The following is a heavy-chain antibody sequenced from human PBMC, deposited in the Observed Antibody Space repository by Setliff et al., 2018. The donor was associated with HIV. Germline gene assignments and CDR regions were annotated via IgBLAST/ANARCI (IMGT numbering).Heavy chain of an antibody. D-gene: IGHD2-2*01. CDR1: GYSISSDYY. CDR3: ARVDCSSTSCYRDYYYYMDV. V-gene: IGHV4-38-2*01. Sequence: SETLSLTCAVSGYSISSDYYWGWVRQPPGKGLEWIGSIFHSGSTNYNPSLKSRVAISVDTSKNQFSLKLSSVTAADTAVYYCARVDCSSTSCYRDYYYYMDVWGKGTTVTVSS. J-gene: IGHJ6*03. CDR2: IFHSGST.